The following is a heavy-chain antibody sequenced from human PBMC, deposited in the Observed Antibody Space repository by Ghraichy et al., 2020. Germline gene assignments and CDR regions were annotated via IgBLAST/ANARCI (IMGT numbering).Heavy chain of an antibody. J-gene: IGHJ4*02. D-gene: IGHD6-6*01. CDR3: ARYSSSRYYFDY. CDR1: GGSISSYY. CDR2: IYYSGST. Sequence: ETLSLTCTVSGGSISSYYWSWIRQPPGKGLEWIGYIYYSGSTNYNPSLKSRVTISVDTSKNQFSLKLSSVTAADTAVYYCARYSSSRYYFDYWGQGTLVTVSS. V-gene: IGHV4-59*08.